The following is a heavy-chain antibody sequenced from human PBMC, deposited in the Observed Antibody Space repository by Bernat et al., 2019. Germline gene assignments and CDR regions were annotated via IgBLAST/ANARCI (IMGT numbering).Heavy chain of an antibody. V-gene: IGHV3-30-3*01. D-gene: IGHD6-6*01. CDR2: ISYDGSNK. CDR1: GFTFSSYA. CDR3: ASTKAARPTAYWYFDL. J-gene: IGHJ2*01. Sequence: QVQLVESGGGVVQPGRSLRLSCAASGFTFSSYAMHWVRQAPGKGLEWVAVISYDGSNKYYADSVKGRFTISRDNAKNSLYLQMNSLRAEDTAVYYCASTKAARPTAYWYFDLWGRGTLVTVSS.